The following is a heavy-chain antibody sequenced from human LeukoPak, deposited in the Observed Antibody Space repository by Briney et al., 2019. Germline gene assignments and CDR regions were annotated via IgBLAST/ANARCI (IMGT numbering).Heavy chain of an antibody. Sequence: GESLQISCKGSGYSFTSYWIGWVRQMPGKGLEWMGIIYPGDSDTRYSPSFRGQVTISADKSISTAYLQWSSLKASDTAMYYCARLPDYYDSSGSYYFDYWGQGTLVTVSS. J-gene: IGHJ4*02. CDR2: IYPGDSDT. CDR1: GYSFTSYW. D-gene: IGHD3-22*01. V-gene: IGHV5-51*01. CDR3: ARLPDYYDSSGSYYFDY.